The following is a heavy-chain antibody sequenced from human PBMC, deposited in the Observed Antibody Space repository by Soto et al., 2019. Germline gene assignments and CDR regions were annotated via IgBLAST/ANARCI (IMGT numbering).Heavy chain of an antibody. CDR2: ISYDGSNK. V-gene: IGHV3-30*18. CDR3: AKGGVGSTSNAFDI. Sequence: QVQLVESGGGVVQPGRSLRLSCAASGFTFMSYGMHWVRQAPAKGLEWVAVISYDGSNKYYADSVKGRFTISRDNSKNTLYLKMNSLRAEDTAVYYCAKGGVGSTSNAFDIWGQGTMVTVSS. CDR1: GFTFMSYG. D-gene: IGHD1-26*01. J-gene: IGHJ3*02.